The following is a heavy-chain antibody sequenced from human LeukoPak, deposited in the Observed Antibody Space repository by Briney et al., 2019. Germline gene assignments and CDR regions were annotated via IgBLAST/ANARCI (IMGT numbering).Heavy chain of an antibody. CDR2: IKQGGSEI. CDR1: GFTFSRFW. J-gene: IGHJ4*02. V-gene: IGHV3-7*02. Sequence: PGGSLRLSCSASGFTFSRFWMSWVRQAPGKGLEYVALIKQGGSEIFHMDSVKGRFTIFRDDATNSLYPQVNSLRVEDTALYYWARNRESESDSEGDYWGQGTLVNVSS. CDR3: ARNRESESDSEGDY. D-gene: IGHD4-11*01.